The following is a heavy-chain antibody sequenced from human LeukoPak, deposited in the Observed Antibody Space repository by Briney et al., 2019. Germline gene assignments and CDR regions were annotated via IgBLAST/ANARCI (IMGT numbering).Heavy chain of an antibody. CDR3: TRMPAAIPTYYYYGMDV. J-gene: IGHJ6*02. V-gene: IGHV1-2*06. CDR1: GYTFTGYY. Sequence: ASVKVSCKASGYTFTGYYMHWVRQAPGQGLEWMGRINPNSGGTNYAQKFQGRVTMTRDTPISTAYMELSRLRSDDTAVYYCTRMPAAIPTYYYYGMDVWGQGTTVTVSS. D-gene: IGHD2-2*02. CDR2: INPNSGGT.